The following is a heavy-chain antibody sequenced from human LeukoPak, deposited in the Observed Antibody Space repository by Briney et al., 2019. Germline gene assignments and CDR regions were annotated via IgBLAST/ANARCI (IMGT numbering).Heavy chain of an antibody. CDR2: IYDSENT. CDR1: GGSISSGGYS. CDR3: AKDRGSYRYQLDY. V-gene: IGHV4-30-4*07. D-gene: IGHD3-16*02. Sequence: SETLSLTCAVSGGSISSGGYSWSWIRQPPGKGLEWIGYIYDSENTYYNPSLKSRVTISVDTSKNQFSLKLSSVTAADSAVYYCAKDRGSYRYQLDYWGQGTLVTVSS. J-gene: IGHJ4*02.